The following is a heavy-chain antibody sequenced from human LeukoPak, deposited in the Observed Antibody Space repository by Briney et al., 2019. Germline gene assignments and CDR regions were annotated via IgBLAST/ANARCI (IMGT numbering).Heavy chain of an antibody. J-gene: IGHJ3*02. CDR3: ARESIVVVPTTMDDASDI. D-gene: IGHD2-2*01. V-gene: IGHV3-48*04. CDR1: GFTFSDYS. CDR2: INTTSSGI. Sequence: GGSLRLSCAASGFTFSDYSMHWVRQAPGKGLEWVSYINTTSSGIYYADSVKGRFTISRDNAKNSLYLQMHSLRVEDTAVYYCARESIVVVPTTMDDASDIWGQGTMVTVSS.